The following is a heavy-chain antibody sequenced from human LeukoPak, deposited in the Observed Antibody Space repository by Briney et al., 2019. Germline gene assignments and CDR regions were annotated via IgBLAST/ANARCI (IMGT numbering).Heavy chain of an antibody. J-gene: IGHJ4*02. V-gene: IGHV3-7*01. CDR2: IKQDGSEK. D-gene: IGHD3-10*01. CDR3: TRELNTVWFGESNFDY. CDR1: GFTFSSYW. Sequence: GGSLRLSCAASGFTFSSYWMSWVRQAPGKGLEWVATIKQDGSEKYYVDSVKGRFTISRDNATNSLYLQMNSLRAEDTAVYYCTRELNTVWFGESNFDYWGQGTLVTVSS.